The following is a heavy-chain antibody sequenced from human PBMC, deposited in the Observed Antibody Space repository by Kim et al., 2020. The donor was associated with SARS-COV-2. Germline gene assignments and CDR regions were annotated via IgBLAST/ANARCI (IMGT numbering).Heavy chain of an antibody. Sequence: GGSLRLSCATSGFPFGDYSISWIRQAPGKGLEWVSSINAYSSYIYYADSVKGRFTISRDHAKNAVYLEMNSLRAEDTAIYYCTRDSVVMVYALAWGMDVWGQGTTVTVSS. V-gene: IGHV3-21*06. CDR1: GFPFGDYS. D-gene: IGHD2-8*01. CDR2: INAYSSYI. J-gene: IGHJ6*02. CDR3: TRDSVVMVYALAWGMDV.